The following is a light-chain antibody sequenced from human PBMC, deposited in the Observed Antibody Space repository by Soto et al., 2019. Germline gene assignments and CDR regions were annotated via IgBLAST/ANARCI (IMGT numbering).Light chain of an antibody. CDR1: QGISSY. J-gene: IGKJ3*01. CDR3: QQGGT. Sequence: DIQLTQSPSFLSASVGDRVTITCRASQGISSYLAWYQQKPGKAPKLLIYAASTLRSGVRSRFSGSGSGTEFTLTLSSLQPEDFETYYCQQGGTFGPGTKVDI. CDR2: AAS. V-gene: IGKV1-9*01.